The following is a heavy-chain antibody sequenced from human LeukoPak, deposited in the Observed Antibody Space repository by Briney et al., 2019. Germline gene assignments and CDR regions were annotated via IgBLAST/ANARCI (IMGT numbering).Heavy chain of an antibody. V-gene: IGHV3-21*01. CDR2: ISSSSNYI. CDR1: GFTFNSYS. CDR3: SGYYGMDV. Sequence: GGSLRLSCAASGFTFNSYSMNWVRQAPGKGLEWVSSISSSSNYIYYADSVKGRFTISRDNAKNSLYLQMNSLRAEDTAVYYCSGYYGMDVWGKGTTVTVPS. J-gene: IGHJ6*04.